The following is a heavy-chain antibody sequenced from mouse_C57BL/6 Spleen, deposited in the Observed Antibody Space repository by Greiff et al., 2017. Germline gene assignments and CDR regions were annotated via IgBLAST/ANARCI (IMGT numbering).Heavy chain of an antibody. V-gene: IGHV5-6*01. CDR3: ACDYCDYPWFAY. J-gene: IGHJ3*01. CDR2: INPGGSYT. D-gene: IGHD2-13*01. Sequence: EVKLVQSGGDLVKPGGSLKLSCAASGFTFSSYCMSWVRQTPDQRLEWVVTINPGGSYTNYTDSVKGRFTFSGDKSKNTLYLQMSSLTSEDTAVYYCACDYCDYPWFAYWGQGTLVTVSA. CDR1: GFTFSSYC.